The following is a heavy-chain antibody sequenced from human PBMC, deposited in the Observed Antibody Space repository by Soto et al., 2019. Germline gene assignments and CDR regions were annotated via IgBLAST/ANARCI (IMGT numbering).Heavy chain of an antibody. D-gene: IGHD6-19*01. J-gene: IGHJ4*02. CDR3: AKDIIEGSSGWYPLFDY. V-gene: IGHV3-9*01. Sequence: EVPLVESGGGLVQPGRSLRLSCAASGFTFDDYAMHWVRQAPGKGLEWVSGISWNSGSIGYADSVKGRFTISRDNAKNSLYLQMNSLRAEDTALYYCAKDIIEGSSGWYPLFDYWGQGTLVTVSS. CDR2: ISWNSGSI. CDR1: GFTFDDYA.